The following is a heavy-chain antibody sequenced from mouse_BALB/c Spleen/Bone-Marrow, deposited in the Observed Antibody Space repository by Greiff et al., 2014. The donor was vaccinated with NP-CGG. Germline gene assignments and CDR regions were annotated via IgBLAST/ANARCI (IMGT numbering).Heavy chain of an antibody. CDR1: GYTFTDSV. CDR2: IYPGSGST. J-gene: IGHJ3*01. V-gene: IGHV1-77*01. Sequence: SGPELVKPGASVKMSCKASGYTFTDSVIGWVKQRTGQGLEWIGEIYPGSGSTYYNEKFKGKATLTADKSSNTVYMQLSSLTSEDPAVYFCARYDVPAWFAYWGQGTLVTVSA. D-gene: IGHD2-14*01. CDR3: ARYDVPAWFAY.